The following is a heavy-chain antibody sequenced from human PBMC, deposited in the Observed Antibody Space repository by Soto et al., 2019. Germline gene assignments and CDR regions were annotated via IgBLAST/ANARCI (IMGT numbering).Heavy chain of an antibody. D-gene: IGHD3-10*01. CDR1: GFTFSSYG. V-gene: IGHV3-30*03. CDR3: LCFGELLMGFDY. J-gene: IGHJ4*02. CDR2: ISYDGSNK. Sequence: QVQLVESGGGVVQPGRSLRLSCAASGFTFSSYGMHWVRQAPGKGLEWVAVISYDGSNKYYADSVKGRFTISRDNSKNTLYLQMNSLRAEDTAVYYCLCFGELLMGFDYWGQGTLVTVSS.